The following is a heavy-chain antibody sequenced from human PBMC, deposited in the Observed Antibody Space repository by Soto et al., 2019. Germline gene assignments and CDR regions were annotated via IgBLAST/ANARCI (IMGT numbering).Heavy chain of an antibody. Sequence: ASVKVSCKAAGYTLTTYGVSWVRQAPGQGLEWMGIINPSGGSTTYAQKFQGRVTMTRDTSTSTVYIELSSLRSEDTAVYYCARGFSSGWPFGYWGQGTPVTVSS. CDR3: ARGFSSGWPFGY. V-gene: IGHV1-46*01. CDR1: GYTLTTYG. J-gene: IGHJ4*02. D-gene: IGHD6-19*01. CDR2: INPSGGST.